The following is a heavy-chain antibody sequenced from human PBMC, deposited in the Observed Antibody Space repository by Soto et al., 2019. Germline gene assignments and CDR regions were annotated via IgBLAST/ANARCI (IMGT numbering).Heavy chain of an antibody. D-gene: IGHD3-10*01. Sequence: QVQLVQSGAELKKPGASVNISCTASGFTFSDNLINWVRQVPGQGLEWMGGIIPNFDTPNYAQKFQDRVTIIADESTSTVYMELRSLRSNDTAVYYCAVAMVREILIFESSGMHVWGQGTTVIVSS. CDR1: GFTFSDNL. CDR2: IIPNFDTP. V-gene: IGHV1-69*13. J-gene: IGHJ6*02. CDR3: AVAMVREILIFESSGMHV.